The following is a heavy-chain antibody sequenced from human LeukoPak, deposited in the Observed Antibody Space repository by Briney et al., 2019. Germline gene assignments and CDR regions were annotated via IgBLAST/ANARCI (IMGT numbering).Heavy chain of an antibody. V-gene: IGHV4-34*01. J-gene: IGHJ5*02. D-gene: IGHD3-22*01. CDR3: ARGPPTSYDSSGLYLNH. Sequence: PSGTLPLTCAVCGGSFSGYYWNWIRQPPGKDLEGMGEINHSGSTNYNPSLNSRVTISVDTYKNQFSLKLSSVTAADTAVYYCARGPPTSYDSSGLYLNHWGQGTLVTVSS. CDR1: GGSFSGYY. CDR2: INHSGST.